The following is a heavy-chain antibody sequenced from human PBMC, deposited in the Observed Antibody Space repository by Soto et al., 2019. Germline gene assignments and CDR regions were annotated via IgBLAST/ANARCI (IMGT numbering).Heavy chain of an antibody. J-gene: IGHJ4*02. V-gene: IGHV3-30-3*01. CDR2: ISYDGSNK. CDR3: ASLTGY. CDR1: GFTFSSYA. Sequence: PGGSLRLSCAASGFTFSSYAMHWVRQAPGKGLEWVAVISYDGSNKYYADSVKGRFTISRDNSKNTLYLQMNSLRAEDTAVYYCASLTGYWGQGTLVTVSS.